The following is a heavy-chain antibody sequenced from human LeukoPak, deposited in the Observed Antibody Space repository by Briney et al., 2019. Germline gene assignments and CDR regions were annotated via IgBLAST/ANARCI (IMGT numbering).Heavy chain of an antibody. CDR2: INHSGCT. D-gene: IGHD3-10*01. CDR1: GGAFSGYY. V-gene: IGHV4-34*01. CDR3: ARGKPLLPTVTMHNGMDV. J-gene: IGHJ6*02. Sequence: SETLSLTCAVYGGAFSGYYWSWIRQPPGKGPEWIGEINHSGCTNYNPSLKSRVTISVDASKNQLSLKLSSVTAADTAVYYCARGKPLLPTVTMHNGMDVWGQGTTVTVSS.